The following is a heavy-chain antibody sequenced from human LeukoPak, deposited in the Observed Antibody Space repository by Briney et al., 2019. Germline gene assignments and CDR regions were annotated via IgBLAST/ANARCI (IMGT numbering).Heavy chain of an antibody. CDR3: ARVMTTVTWWFDP. CDR1: GYTFTGYY. J-gene: IGHJ5*02. CDR2: INPNSGGT. V-gene: IGHV1-2*02. D-gene: IGHD4-11*01. Sequence: ASVKVSCKASGYTFTGYYMHWVRQAPGQGLGWMGWINPNSGGTNYAQKVQGRVTMTRDRSISTAYMELSRLRSDGTAVYYCARVMTTVTWWFDPWGQGTLVTVSS.